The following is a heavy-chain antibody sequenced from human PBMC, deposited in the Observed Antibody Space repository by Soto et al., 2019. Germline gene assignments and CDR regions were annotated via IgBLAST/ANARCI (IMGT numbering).Heavy chain of an antibody. D-gene: IGHD6-19*01. CDR2: ISGSGGST. V-gene: IGHV3-23*01. CDR1: GFTFSSYA. J-gene: IGHJ6*02. CDR3: AKRLIAVAGTAGGMDV. Sequence: PGGSLRLSCAASGFTFSSYAMSWVRQAPGKGLEWVSAISGSGGSTYYADSVKGRFTISRDNSKNTLYLQMNSLRAEDTAVYYCAKRLIAVAGTAGGMDVWGQGTTVTVSS.